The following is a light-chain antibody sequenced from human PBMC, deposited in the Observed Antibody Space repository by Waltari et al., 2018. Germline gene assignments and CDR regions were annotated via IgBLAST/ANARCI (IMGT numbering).Light chain of an antibody. Sequence: VILTQSPATLSLSPGERATLSCRASQSVSSDLAWYQQKPGQAPRLLVYGASNRATGIPDRFSGSGSGTEFTLTISSLEPEDFALYYCQKYRSSPFTFGPGTKLDI. CDR3: QKYRSSPFT. CDR1: QSVSSD. V-gene: IGKV3-20*01. J-gene: IGKJ3*01. CDR2: GAS.